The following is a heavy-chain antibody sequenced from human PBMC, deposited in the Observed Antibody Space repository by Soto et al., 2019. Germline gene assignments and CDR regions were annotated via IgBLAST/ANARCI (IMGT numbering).Heavy chain of an antibody. V-gene: IGHV6-1*01. CDR3: ARLFYYDSSGYSAPAFDI. CDR1: GDSVSSNSAV. CDR2: TYYRSKWFN. Sequence: SQTLSLTCAISGDSVSSNSAVWNWIRQSPSRGLEWLGRTYYRSKWFNDYAVSVKSRITINPDTSKNQFSLQLNSVTPEDTAVYYCARLFYYDSSGYSAPAFDIWGQGTMVTVSS. D-gene: IGHD3-22*01. J-gene: IGHJ3*02.